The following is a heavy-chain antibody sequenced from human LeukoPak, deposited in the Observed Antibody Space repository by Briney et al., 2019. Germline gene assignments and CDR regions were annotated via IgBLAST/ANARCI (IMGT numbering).Heavy chain of an antibody. D-gene: IGHD2-21*01. J-gene: IGHJ6*02. CDR2: MNPNSGNT. CDR3: ASPSFPYYYYGMDV. V-gene: IGHV1-8*01. Sequence: ASVKVSCKASGYTFTSYDINWVRQAPGQGLEWMGWMNPNSGNTGYAQKFQGRVTMTRNTSISTAYMELSSLRSEDTAVYYCASPSFPYYYYGMDVWGQGTTVTVSS. CDR1: GYTFTSYD.